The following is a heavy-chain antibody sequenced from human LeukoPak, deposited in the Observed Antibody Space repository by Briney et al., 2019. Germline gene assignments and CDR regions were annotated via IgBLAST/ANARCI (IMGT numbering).Heavy chain of an antibody. CDR2: IKEDGSER. D-gene: IGHD3-10*01. Sequence: GGSLRLSCAASGFSFSNTWMTWVRQAPGKGLEWVANIKEDGSERYYVDSVKGRFTISRDNAKNSLYLQMNSPRVEDTAVYYCARLDGSGRLKGILDHWGQGTLVTVSS. V-gene: IGHV3-7*01. J-gene: IGHJ4*02. CDR1: GFSFSNTW. CDR3: ARLDGSGRLKGILDH.